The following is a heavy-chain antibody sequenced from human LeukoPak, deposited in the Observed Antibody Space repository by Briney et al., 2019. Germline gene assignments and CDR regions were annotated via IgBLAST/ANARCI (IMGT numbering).Heavy chain of an antibody. CDR1: GGSFSGCY. CDR2: INHSGST. V-gene: IGHV4-34*01. Sequence: SETLSLTCAVYGGSFSGCYWSWIRQPPGKGLEWIGEINHSGSTNYNPSLKSRVTISVDTSKNQFSLKLSSVTAADTAVYYCARGRGIAVAAWFDPWGQGTLVTVSS. D-gene: IGHD6-19*01. J-gene: IGHJ5*02. CDR3: ARGRGIAVAAWFDP.